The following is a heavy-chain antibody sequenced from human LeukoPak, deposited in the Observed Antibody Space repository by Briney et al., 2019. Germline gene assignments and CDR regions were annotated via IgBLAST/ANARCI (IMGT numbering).Heavy chain of an antibody. CDR2: MKGSEE. J-gene: IGHJ5*02. CDR3: TRWARYCSEGSCYSWFDP. D-gene: IGHD2-15*01. Sequence: PGGALRLSCAAPGFTLSSYWVSLVRPAPGKGRGWGGKMKGSEEYYVDSVQGRFTISRDNAKNSVYLQMNSLRVDDTAVYYCTRWARYCSEGSCYSWFDPWGQGTLVTVSS. CDR1: GFTLSSYW. V-gene: IGHV3-7*01.